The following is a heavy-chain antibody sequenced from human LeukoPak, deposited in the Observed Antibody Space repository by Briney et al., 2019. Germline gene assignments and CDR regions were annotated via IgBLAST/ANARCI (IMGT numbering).Heavy chain of an antibody. CDR3: AKDSAKKYDDY. CDR1: GCSFSTYG. J-gene: IGHJ4*02. V-gene: IGHV3-23*01. D-gene: IGHD2/OR15-2a*01. Sequence: PGGSLRLSCAASGCSFSTYGMSWVRQAPGQGLEWVSAISGSGGSTYYADSVKGRFTISRDNSKNTLYLQMNSLRAEDMAVYYCAKDSAKKYDDYWGQGTLVTVSS. CDR2: ISGSGGST.